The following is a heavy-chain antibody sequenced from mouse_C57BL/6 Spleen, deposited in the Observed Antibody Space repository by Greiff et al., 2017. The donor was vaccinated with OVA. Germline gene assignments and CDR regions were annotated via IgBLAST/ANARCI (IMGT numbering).Heavy chain of an antibody. CDR2: ISDGGSYT. J-gene: IGHJ1*03. D-gene: IGHD2-5*01. Sequence: DVKLVESGGGLVKPGGSLKLSCAASGFTFSSYAMSWVRQTPEKRLEWVATISDGGSYTYYPDNVKGRFTISRDNAKNNLYLQMSHLKSEDTAMYYCARRSYSNYGYFDVWGTGTTVTVSS. V-gene: IGHV5-4*03. CDR3: ARRSYSNYGYFDV. CDR1: GFTFSSYA.